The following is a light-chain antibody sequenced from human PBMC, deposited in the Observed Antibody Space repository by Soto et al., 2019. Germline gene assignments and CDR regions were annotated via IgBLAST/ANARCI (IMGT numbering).Light chain of an antibody. CDR2: YDD. Sequence: QSVLTQPPSVSADPRQRVTISCSGSSSNIGKTAVNWYQHLPGEAPKLLIYYDDLLPSGVSDRFSGSKSGTSASLAISGLQSEDEADYYCASWDDSLNGWVFGGGTKLTVL. CDR1: SSNIGKTA. CDR3: ASWDDSLNGWV. J-gene: IGLJ3*02. V-gene: IGLV1-36*01.